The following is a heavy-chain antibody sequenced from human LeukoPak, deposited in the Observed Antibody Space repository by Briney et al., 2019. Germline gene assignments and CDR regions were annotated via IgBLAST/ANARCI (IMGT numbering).Heavy chain of an antibody. CDR1: GGSISSISYY. Sequence: PSETLSLTCTVSGGSISSISYYWGWIRQPPGKGLEWIGSMYHNGSTYYNPSLKSRVTISVDTSKNQFSLKLTSVTAADTAVYYCARQTGSRLFILPGGQGTLVTVSS. CDR3: ARQTGSRLFILP. V-gene: IGHV4-39*01. D-gene: IGHD3/OR15-3a*01. CDR2: MYHNGST. J-gene: IGHJ4*02.